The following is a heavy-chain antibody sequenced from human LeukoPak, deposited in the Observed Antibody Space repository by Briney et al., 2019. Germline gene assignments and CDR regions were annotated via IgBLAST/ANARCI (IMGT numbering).Heavy chain of an antibody. V-gene: IGHV3-23*01. CDR2: ISNSAGST. Sequence: QPGGSLNLSCAASGFTFSSYAMSWVRQAPGKALEWVSVISNSAGSTFYADSVKGRFTISRDNSKNTLCLQMNSLRAEDTAVYYCAKRASGSGTSLYYFDYWGQGTLVTVSS. CDR3: AKRASGSGTSLYYFDY. D-gene: IGHD3-10*01. J-gene: IGHJ4*02. CDR1: GFTFSSYA.